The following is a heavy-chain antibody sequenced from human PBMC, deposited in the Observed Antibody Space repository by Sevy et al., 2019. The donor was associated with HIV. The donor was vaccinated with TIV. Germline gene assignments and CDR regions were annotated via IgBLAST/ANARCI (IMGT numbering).Heavy chain of an antibody. CDR2: ITSRGGST. Sequence: GGSLRLSCAASGLASGFTFSSFAMSWVRQLPGKGLEWVSTITSRGGSTYYADSVQGRFTLSRDNSNNALFLQMDSLTPEDTALYYSARPTPRIAPSSAAFFDSWGHGTLVTVSS. D-gene: IGHD6-6*01. V-gene: IGHV3-23*01. CDR1: GFTFSSFA. J-gene: IGHJ4*01. CDR3: ARPTPRIAPSSAAFFDS.